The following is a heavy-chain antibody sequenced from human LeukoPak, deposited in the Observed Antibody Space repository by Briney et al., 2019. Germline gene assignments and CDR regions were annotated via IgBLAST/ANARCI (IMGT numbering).Heavy chain of an antibody. J-gene: IGHJ4*02. D-gene: IGHD4-17*01. CDR3: ARHGRDGDYVAY. V-gene: IGHV4-39*01. CDR1: GGSISSSSYY. CDR2: IYYSGST. Sequence: KTSETLSLTCTVSGGSISSSSYYWGWIRQPPGKGLEWIESIYYSGSTYYNPSLKSRVTISVDTSKNQFSLKLSSVTAADTAVYYCARHGRDGDYVAYWGQGTLVTVSS.